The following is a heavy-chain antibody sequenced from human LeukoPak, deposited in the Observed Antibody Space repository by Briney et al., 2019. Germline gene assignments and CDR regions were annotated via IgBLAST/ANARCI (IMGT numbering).Heavy chain of an antibody. CDR3: AREEWLAFDY. Sequence: PSETLSLTCTVSGGSISSGSYYWSWMRQPAGKGLEWIGRIYTSGSTNYNPSLKSRVTISVDTSKNQFSLKLSSVTAADTAVYYCAREEWLAFDYWGQGTLVTVSS. J-gene: IGHJ4*02. V-gene: IGHV4-61*02. D-gene: IGHD3-3*01. CDR2: IYTSGST. CDR1: GGSISSGSYY.